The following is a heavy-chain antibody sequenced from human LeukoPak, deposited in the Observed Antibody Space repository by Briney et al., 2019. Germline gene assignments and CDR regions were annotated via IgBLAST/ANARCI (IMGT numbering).Heavy chain of an antibody. J-gene: IGHJ4*02. V-gene: IGHV3-74*01. CDR3: ASSPGIAVV. Sequence: PGESLKISCAASGFTFSSYWMHWVRQAPGKGLVWVSRINSDGSSTSYADSVKGRFTISRDNAKNTLYLQMNSLRAEDTAVYYCASSPGIAVVWGQGTLVTVSS. CDR2: INSDGSST. CDR1: GFTFSSYW. D-gene: IGHD6-19*01.